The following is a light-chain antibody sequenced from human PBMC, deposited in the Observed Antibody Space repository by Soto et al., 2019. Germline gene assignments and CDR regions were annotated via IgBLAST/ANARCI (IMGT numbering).Light chain of an antibody. V-gene: IGKV3-20*01. CDR3: QQYGSSTGT. Sequence: EIVLTHSPGTLSLSPLERASLSFRSSQSVSSSYLAWYQQKPGQAPRLLIYGASSRATGIPDRFSGSGSGTDFTLTISRLEPEDFAVYYCQQYGSSTGTFGQGTKVDIK. CDR1: QSVSSSY. J-gene: IGKJ1*01. CDR2: GAS.